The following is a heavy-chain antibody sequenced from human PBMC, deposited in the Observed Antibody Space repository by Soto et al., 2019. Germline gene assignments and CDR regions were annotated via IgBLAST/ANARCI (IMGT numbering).Heavy chain of an antibody. CDR2: INHSGST. Sequence: SETLSLTCAVYGGSFSGYYWSWIRQPPGKGLEWIGEINHSGSTNYNPSLKSRVTISVDTSKNQFSLKLSSVTAADTAVYYCARDGDILTGYYKTRYNWFDPWGQGTLVTVSS. CDR3: ARDGDILTGYYKTRYNWFDP. V-gene: IGHV4-34*01. J-gene: IGHJ5*02. CDR1: GGSFSGYY. D-gene: IGHD3-9*01.